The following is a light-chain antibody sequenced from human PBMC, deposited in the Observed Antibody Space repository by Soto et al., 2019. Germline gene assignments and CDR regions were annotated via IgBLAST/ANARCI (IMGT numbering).Light chain of an antibody. CDR2: DAS. CDR1: ESVSRN. V-gene: IGKV3-15*01. CDR3: QQYNSYQWT. Sequence: EVVMTQSPATLSVSPGERATLSCRASESVSRNLAWYQQKPGQAPRLLIYDASTRATGIPDRFSGGGSGTEYTLTISSLQPDDFATYYCQQYNSYQWTFGQGTKVDIK. J-gene: IGKJ1*01.